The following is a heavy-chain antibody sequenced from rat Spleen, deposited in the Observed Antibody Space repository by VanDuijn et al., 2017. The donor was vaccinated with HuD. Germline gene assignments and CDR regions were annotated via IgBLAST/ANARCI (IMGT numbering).Heavy chain of an antibody. Sequence: EVQLVESGGGLVQPGRSMKLSCAASGLSFSNYDMAWVRQAPTKGLEWVASINSGGDVTYYRDSVKGRFTISRDNAKSTLYLQMDSLRSEDTATYYCTTGERGFAYWGQGTLVTVSS. CDR2: INSGGDVT. J-gene: IGHJ3*01. CDR1: GLSFSNYD. CDR3: TTGERGFAY. V-gene: IGHV5-25*01.